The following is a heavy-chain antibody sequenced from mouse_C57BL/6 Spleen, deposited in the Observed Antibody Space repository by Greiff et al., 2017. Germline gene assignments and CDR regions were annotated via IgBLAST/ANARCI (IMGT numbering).Heavy chain of an antibody. CDR1: GFTFSDAW. V-gene: IGHV6-6*01. D-gene: IGHD3-3*01. J-gene: IGHJ3*01. CDR3: THPEGPEGFAY. Sequence: EVQLVESGGGLVQPGGSMKLSCAASGFTFSDAWMDWVRQSPEKGLEWVAEIRNKANNHATYYAESVKGRFTISRDDSKSSVYLQMNSLRAEDTGIYYCTHPEGPEGFAYWGQGTLVTVSA. CDR2: IRNKANNHAT.